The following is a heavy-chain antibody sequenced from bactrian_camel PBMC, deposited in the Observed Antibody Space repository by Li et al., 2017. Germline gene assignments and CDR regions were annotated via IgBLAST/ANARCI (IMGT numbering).Heavy chain of an antibody. CDR1: GFTCSGAY. CDR3: AGGAWSDFGY. CDR2: INMAGAVT. V-gene: IGHV3S40*01. D-gene: IGHD7*01. J-gene: IGHJ6*01. Sequence: VQLVESGGGSVQAGGSLSLSCAASGFTCSGAYMTWVRQAPGAGLEWVSSINMAGAVTYYSDSVKGRFTIPRDNAQNTVYLQMNSLKPEDTAAYYCAGGAWSDFGYWGQGTQVTVS.